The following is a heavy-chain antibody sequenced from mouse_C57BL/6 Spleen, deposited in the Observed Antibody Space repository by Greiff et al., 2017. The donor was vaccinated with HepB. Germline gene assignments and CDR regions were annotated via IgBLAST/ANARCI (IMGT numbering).Heavy chain of an antibody. J-gene: IGHJ1*03. Sequence: QVHVKQPGAELVKPGASVKLSCKASGYTFTSYWMQWVKQRPGQGLEWIGEIDPSDSYTNYNQKFKGKATLTVDTSSSTAYMQLSSLTSEDSAVYYCARWLLQDYWYFDVWGTGTTVTVSS. CDR2: IDPSDSYT. D-gene: IGHD2-3*01. CDR1: GYTFTSYW. CDR3: ARWLLQDYWYFDV. V-gene: IGHV1-50*01.